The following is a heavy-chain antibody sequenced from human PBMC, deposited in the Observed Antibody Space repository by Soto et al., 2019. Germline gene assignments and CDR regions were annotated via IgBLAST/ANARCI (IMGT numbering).Heavy chain of an antibody. CDR3: AKDKGGRYCSRTSCLYSFDY. J-gene: IGHJ4*02. CDR2: ISDSGST. D-gene: IGHD2-2*01. CDR1: GFTFSTYA. Sequence: EVQLLESGGGLVQPGGSLRLSCTASGFTFSTYAMSWVRQAPGKGLEWVSTISDSGSTYYADSVKGRFTISRDNSKKTLYLEMNSLRAEATAVYYCAKDKGGRYCSRTSCLYSFDYWGQGTLVTVSS. V-gene: IGHV3-23*01.